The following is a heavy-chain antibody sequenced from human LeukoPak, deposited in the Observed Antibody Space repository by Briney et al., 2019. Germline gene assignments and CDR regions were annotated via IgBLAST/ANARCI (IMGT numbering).Heavy chain of an antibody. CDR2: INTDGSST. Sequence: GGSLRLSCAASGFTFSNYWMHWVRQAPGKGLVWVSRINTDGSSTNYADSVKGRFTISRDNAKNTVYLQMNSLRAEDTAVYYCVRGHGGLEYWGQGTLVTVSS. J-gene: IGHJ4*02. CDR3: VRGHGGLEY. D-gene: IGHD3-10*01. V-gene: IGHV3-74*01. CDR1: GFTFSNYW.